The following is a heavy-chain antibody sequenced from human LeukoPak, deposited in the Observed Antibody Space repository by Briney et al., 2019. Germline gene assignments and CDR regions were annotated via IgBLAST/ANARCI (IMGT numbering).Heavy chain of an antibody. CDR1: GYTFTSYD. J-gene: IGHJ4*02. Sequence: ASVNLSCTAYGYTFTSYDINWVRQATGQGLEWMGWMNPNSGNTDYAQKFQGRVTMTRNTSISTAYMELSSLRSEDTAVYYCATIYSGSYAYWGQGTLVTVSS. CDR3: ATIYSGSYAY. D-gene: IGHD1-26*01. V-gene: IGHV1-8*01. CDR2: MNPNSGNT.